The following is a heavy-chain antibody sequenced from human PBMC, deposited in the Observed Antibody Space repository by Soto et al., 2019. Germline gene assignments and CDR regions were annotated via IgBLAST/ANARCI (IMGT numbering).Heavy chain of an antibody. J-gene: IGHJ4*02. Sequence: ASVKVSCKASGYTFTSYGISWVRQAPGQGLEWMGWISAYNGNTNYAQKLQGRVTMTTDTSTSTAYMELRSLRSDDTAVYYCARDVGYCSGGSCYSFFDYWGQGTLVTVSS. CDR3: ARDVGYCSGGSCYSFFDY. V-gene: IGHV1-18*01. D-gene: IGHD2-15*01. CDR2: ISAYNGNT. CDR1: GYTFTSYG.